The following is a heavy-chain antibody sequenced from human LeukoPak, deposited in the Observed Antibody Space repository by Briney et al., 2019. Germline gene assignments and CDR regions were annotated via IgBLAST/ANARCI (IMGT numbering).Heavy chain of an antibody. D-gene: IGHD2-2*01. CDR3: AREPQEHDIVVVPAARNAFDI. CDR2: IYYSGST. J-gene: IGHJ3*02. V-gene: IGHV4-39*02. Sequence: SETLSLTCTVSGGSISSSSYYWGWIRQPPGKGLEWIGSIYYSGSTYYNPSLKSRVTISVDTSKNQFSLKLSSVTAADTAVYYCAREPQEHDIVVVPAARNAFDIWGQGTMVTVSS. CDR1: GGSISSSSYY.